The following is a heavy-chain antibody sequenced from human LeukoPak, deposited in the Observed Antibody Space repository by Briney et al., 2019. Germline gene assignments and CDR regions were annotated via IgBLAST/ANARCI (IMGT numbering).Heavy chain of an antibody. V-gene: IGHV3-48*01. CDR1: GFTFSSYS. CDR2: ISSSSSTI. D-gene: IGHD2-15*01. J-gene: IGHJ4*02. CDR3: AKSYCSGGSCYSSDNYFDY. Sequence: GGSLRLSCAASGFTFSSYSMNWVRQAPGKGLEWVSYISSSSSTIYYADSVKGRFTISRDNAKNSLYLQMNSLRAEDTALYYCAKSYCSGGSCYSSDNYFDYWGQGTLVTVSS.